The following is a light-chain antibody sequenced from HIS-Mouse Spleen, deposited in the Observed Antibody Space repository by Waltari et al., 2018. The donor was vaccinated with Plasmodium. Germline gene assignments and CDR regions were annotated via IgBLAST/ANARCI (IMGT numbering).Light chain of an antibody. V-gene: IGLV3-10*01. Sequence: SYELTQPPSVSVSPGQPARTTCSGDVLPKQYDYWYQQKSGQAPVLVIYEDSKRPSGIPERFSGSSSGTMATLTISGAQVEDEADYYCYSTDSSGNHRVFGGGTKLTVL. J-gene: IGLJ3*02. CDR1: VLPKQY. CDR2: EDS. CDR3: YSTDSSGNHRV.